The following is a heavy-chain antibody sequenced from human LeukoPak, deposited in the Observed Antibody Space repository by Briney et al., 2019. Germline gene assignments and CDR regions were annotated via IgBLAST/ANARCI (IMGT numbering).Heavy chain of an antibody. Sequence: VSVKVSCKASGYTFTSYDINWVRQATGQGLEWMGWMNPNSGNTGYAQKFQGRVTMTRNTSISTAYMELSSLRSEDTAVYYCARGRYCSGGSCSWFDPWGQGTLVTVSS. CDR3: ARGRYCSGGSCSWFDP. CDR2: MNPNSGNT. V-gene: IGHV1-8*01. D-gene: IGHD2-15*01. CDR1: GYTFTSYD. J-gene: IGHJ5*02.